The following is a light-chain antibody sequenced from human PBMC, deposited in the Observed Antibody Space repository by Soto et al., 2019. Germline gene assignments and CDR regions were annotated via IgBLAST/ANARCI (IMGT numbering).Light chain of an antibody. CDR1: NIGSKS. CDR2: YDT. CDR3: QVWDSSSGHREV. Sequence: SYELTQPPSVTVAPGETARISCGGNNIGSKSLFWYQQKAGQAPVLVIYYDTNRPSGIPERFSGSNSGNTATLTISRVEVGDEADDYCQVWDSSSGHREVFGGGTKLTVL. V-gene: IGLV3-21*04. J-gene: IGLJ2*01.